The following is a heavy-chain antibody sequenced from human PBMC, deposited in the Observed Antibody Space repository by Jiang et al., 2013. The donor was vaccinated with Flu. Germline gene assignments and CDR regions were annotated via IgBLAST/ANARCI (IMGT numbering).Heavy chain of an antibody. CDR3: ARDGAPNHCSSTSCSPDYYMDV. V-gene: IGHV1-18*01. J-gene: IGHJ6*03. Sequence: AYNGNTNYAQKLQGRVTMTTDTSTSTAYMELRSLRSDDTAVYYCARDGAPNHCSSTSCSPDYYMDVWGKGTTVTVSS. D-gene: IGHD2-2*01. CDR2: AYNGNT.